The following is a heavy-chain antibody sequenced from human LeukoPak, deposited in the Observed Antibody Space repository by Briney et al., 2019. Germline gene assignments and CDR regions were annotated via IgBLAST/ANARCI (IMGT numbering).Heavy chain of an antibody. D-gene: IGHD6-19*01. CDR3: ARARYSSGWYHYYGMDV. V-gene: IGHV1-69*13. CDR2: IIPIFGTA. CDR1: GGTFSSYA. Sequence: SVKVSCKASGGTFSSYAISWVRQAPGQGLEWMGGIIPIFGTANYAQKFQGRVTITADESTSTAYMELSSLRSEDTAVYYCARARYSSGWYHYYGMDVWGQGTTVTVSS. J-gene: IGHJ6*02.